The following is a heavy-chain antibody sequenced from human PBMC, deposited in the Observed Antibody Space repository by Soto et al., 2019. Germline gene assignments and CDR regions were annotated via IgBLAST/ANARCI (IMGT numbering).Heavy chain of an antibody. Sequence: SETLSLTCTVSGGSISSSSYYWGWIRQPPGKGLEWIGSIYYSGSTYYNPSLKSRVTISVDTSKNQFSLKLSSVTAADTAVYYCAIQSAATDKIYIDYWGQGTLVTVSS. D-gene: IGHD2-15*01. CDR1: GGSISSSSYY. J-gene: IGHJ4*02. CDR2: IYYSGST. CDR3: AIQSAATDKIYIDY. V-gene: IGHV4-39*01.